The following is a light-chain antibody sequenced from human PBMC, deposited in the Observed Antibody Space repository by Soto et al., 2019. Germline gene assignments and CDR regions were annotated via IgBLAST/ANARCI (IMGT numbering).Light chain of an antibody. CDR3: CSFAGTNSFV. V-gene: IGLV2-8*01. CDR1: SSDVGGYNY. CDR2: EVT. Sequence: QSVLTQPPSAYGSPGQSVTISCTGTSSDVGGYNYVSWYQQRPGKAPKLIIYEVTKRPSGVPDRVLGSKSGNTASLTVSGLQADDEADYYCCSFAGTNSFVFGTGTKLTVL. J-gene: IGLJ1*01.